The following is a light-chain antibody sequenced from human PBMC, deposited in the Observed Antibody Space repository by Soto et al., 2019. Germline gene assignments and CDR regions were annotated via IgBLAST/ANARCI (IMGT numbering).Light chain of an antibody. J-gene: IGLJ3*02. Sequence: QSVLTQPASVSGSPGQSITISCTGTSSDVGSYNLVSWYQHHPGKAPKLMIYEVNKRPSGVSNRFSGSKSGNTASLTISGLQAEDEADYYCCSYAGSSTWVFGGGTKLTVL. CDR3: CSYAGSSTWV. V-gene: IGLV2-23*02. CDR2: EVN. CDR1: SSDVGSYNL.